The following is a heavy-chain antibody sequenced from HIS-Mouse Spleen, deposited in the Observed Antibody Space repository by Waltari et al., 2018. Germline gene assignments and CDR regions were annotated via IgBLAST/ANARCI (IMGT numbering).Heavy chain of an antibody. V-gene: IGHV4-38-2*02. CDR2: IYHSGST. Sequence: QVQLQESGPGLVKPSETLSLTCTVSGYSISSGYCWGWIRQPPGKGLEWIGSIYHSGSTYYNPSLKSRVTISVDTSKNQFSLKLSSVTAADTAVYYCARDSWAYAIEYFQHWGQGTLVTVSS. J-gene: IGHJ1*01. D-gene: IGHD2-8*01. CDR1: GYSISSGYC. CDR3: ARDSWAYAIEYFQH.